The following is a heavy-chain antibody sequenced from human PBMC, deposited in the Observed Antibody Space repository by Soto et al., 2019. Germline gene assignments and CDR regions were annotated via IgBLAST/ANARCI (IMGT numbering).Heavy chain of an antibody. J-gene: IGHJ6*02. CDR1: GGTFSSYA. CDR2: IIPIFGTA. Sequence: QVQLVQSGAEVKKPGSSVKVSCKASGGTFSSYAISWVRQAPGQGLEWMGGIIPIFGTANYAQKFQGRVTITADETTSTAYMELSSLRSEDTAVYYCARDSGITMGRGVLTGYYGMDVWGQGTTVTVSS. D-gene: IGHD3-10*01. CDR3: ARDSGITMGRGVLTGYYGMDV. V-gene: IGHV1-69*01.